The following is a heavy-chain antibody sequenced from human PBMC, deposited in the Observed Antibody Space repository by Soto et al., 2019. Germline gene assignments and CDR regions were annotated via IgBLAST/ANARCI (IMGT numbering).Heavy chain of an antibody. CDR2: IDPSDSYT. J-gene: IGHJ3*02. V-gene: IGHV5-10-1*01. Sequence: PGESLKISCKGSGYSFTSYWISWVRQMPGKGPEWMGRIDPSDSYTNYSPSFQGHVTISADKSISTAYLQWSSLKASDTAMYYYASLTTSATTVTTLAYAFDIWGQGTMVTVSS. CDR1: GYSFTSYW. CDR3: ASLTTSATTVTTLAYAFDI. D-gene: IGHD4-4*01.